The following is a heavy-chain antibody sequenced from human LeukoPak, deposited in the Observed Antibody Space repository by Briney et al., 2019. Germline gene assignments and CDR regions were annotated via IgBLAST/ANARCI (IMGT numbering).Heavy chain of an antibody. V-gene: IGHV5-10-1*01. J-gene: IGHJ4*02. Sequence: GESLKISCKGSEYSFISYGISWVRQTPGKGLEWMGRIDPSDSYTTYNPSFQGHVTISADKSISTAYLQWSSLEASDTAIYYCARHPRYGPNYFDFWGQGTLATVSP. D-gene: IGHD3-16*01. CDR1: EYSFISYG. CDR3: ARHPRYGPNYFDF. CDR2: IDPSDSYT.